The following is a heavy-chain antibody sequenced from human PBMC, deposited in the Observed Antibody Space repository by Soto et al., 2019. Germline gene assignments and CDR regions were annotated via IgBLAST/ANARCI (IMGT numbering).Heavy chain of an antibody. CDR3: AREAARSAVDV. V-gene: IGHV4-61*01. CDR2: FFFSGSP. J-gene: IGHJ6*02. Sequence: QLLESGPGLAKPSETLSLTCTVSGGSVRSGSFYWSWIRQPPGKGLEWIGYFFFSGSPNYNPSLKSRVTISADTSKNQFSLNLRSVTAADTAVYFCAREAARSAVDVWGQGTTVTVSS. CDR1: GGSVRSGSFY.